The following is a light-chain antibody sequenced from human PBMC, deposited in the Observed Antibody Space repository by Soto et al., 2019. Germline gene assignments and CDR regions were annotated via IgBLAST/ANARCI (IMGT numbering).Light chain of an antibody. CDR3: CSYAGNSGV. CDR2: EVS. Sequence: QSALTQPASVSGSPGQSIIISCTGTSSDVGSYNFVSWYQQHPGKAPKLMIYEVSKRPSGVSNRFSGSKSGNTASLTISGLQPEDEADYYCCSYAGNSGVFGGGTK. J-gene: IGLJ3*02. CDR1: SSDVGSYNF. V-gene: IGLV2-23*02.